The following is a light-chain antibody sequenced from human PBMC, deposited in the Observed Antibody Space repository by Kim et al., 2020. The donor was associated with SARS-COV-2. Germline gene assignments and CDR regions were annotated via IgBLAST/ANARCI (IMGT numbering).Light chain of an antibody. J-gene: IGKJ1*01. CDR2: DAS. Sequence: DIQMTQSPSTLSASVGDRVTITCRASQSISSWLAWYQQKPGKAPKLLIYDASSLESGVPSRFSGSGSGTEFTFTISSLQPDDFATYYCEQYGIYPWSFGQETKGDIK. V-gene: IGKV1-5*01. CDR1: QSISSW. CDR3: EQYGIYPWS.